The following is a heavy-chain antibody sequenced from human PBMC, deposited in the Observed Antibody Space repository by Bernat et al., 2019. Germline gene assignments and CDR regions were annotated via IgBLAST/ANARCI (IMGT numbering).Heavy chain of an antibody. CDR3: ARDKKGTYDFWSGYFPPYYFDS. Sequence: QVQLQESGPGLVKPSGTLSLTCAVSGGSINNSNWWSWLRQPPGKGLEWIGEIYHSGGTNYNPSLKSRVTISVDKSKNQFSLKLSSVTAADTAVYYCARDKKGTYDFWSGYFPPYYFDSWGQGTLVTVSS. J-gene: IGHJ4*02. D-gene: IGHD3-3*01. CDR2: IYHSGGT. CDR1: GGSINNSNW. V-gene: IGHV4-4*02.